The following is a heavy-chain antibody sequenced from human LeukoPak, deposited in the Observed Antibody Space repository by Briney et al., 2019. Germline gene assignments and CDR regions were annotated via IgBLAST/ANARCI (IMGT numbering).Heavy chain of an antibody. Sequence: SETLSLTCAVSGYSISSGYYWGWIRQPPGKGLEWIGSLYHSGNTYHNPSLKSPVTISEDSSKNQFSLKLRSVTAADTAVYYCARGYSSSSFHFDYWGQGTLVTVSS. CDR1: GYSISSGYY. V-gene: IGHV4-38-2*01. D-gene: IGHD6-6*01. J-gene: IGHJ4*02. CDR3: ARGYSSSSFHFDY. CDR2: LYHSGNT.